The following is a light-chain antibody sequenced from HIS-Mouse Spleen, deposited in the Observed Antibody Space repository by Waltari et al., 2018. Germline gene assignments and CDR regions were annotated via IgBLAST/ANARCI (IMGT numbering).Light chain of an antibody. Sequence: QSALTQPRSVSGSPGQSVTISCTGTSSDVGGYNYVAWYQPHPGKAPKLMIYDVSKRPSGVPDRFSGSKSGHTASLTISGLQAEDEADYYCCSYAGSYTFEVVFGGGTKLTVL. CDR1: SSDVGGYNY. V-gene: IGLV2-11*01. CDR3: CSYAGSYTFEVV. CDR2: DVS. J-gene: IGLJ2*01.